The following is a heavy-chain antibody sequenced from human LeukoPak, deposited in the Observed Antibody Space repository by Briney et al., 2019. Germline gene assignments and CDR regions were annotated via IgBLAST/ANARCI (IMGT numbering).Heavy chain of an antibody. J-gene: IGHJ4*02. CDR3: AKSRSVSVVVPAAKGDYFDY. V-gene: IGHV3-48*01. Sequence: GGSLRLSCAASGFTFSSYSMNWVRQAPGKGLEWVSYISSSSSTIYYADSVKGRFTISRDNSKSTLYLVMNSLRAEDTAVYYCAKSRSVSVVVPAAKGDYFDYWGQGTLVTVSS. CDR2: ISSSSSTI. CDR1: GFTFSSYS. D-gene: IGHD2-2*01.